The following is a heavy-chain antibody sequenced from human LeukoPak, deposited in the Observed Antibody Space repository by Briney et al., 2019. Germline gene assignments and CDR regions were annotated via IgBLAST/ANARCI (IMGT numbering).Heavy chain of an antibody. CDR3: AGSPTVDAAFDI. CDR2: ISGSGGST. CDR1: GFTFSSYA. J-gene: IGHJ3*02. V-gene: IGHV3-23*01. D-gene: IGHD4-23*01. Sequence: PGGSLRLSCAASGFTFSSYAMSWVRQAPGKGLEWVSSISGSGGSTYYADSMRGRFTVSRDNSRNTLALQMNSLRAEDTAVYYCAGSPTVDAAFDIWGQGTMVTVSS.